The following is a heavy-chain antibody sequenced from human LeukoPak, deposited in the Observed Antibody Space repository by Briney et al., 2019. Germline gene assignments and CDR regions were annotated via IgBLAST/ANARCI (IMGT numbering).Heavy chain of an antibody. Sequence: GGSLRLSCAASGFTFSSYSMNWVRQAPGKGLEWVSSISSSSSYIYYADSVKGRFTISRDNAKNSLYLQMNSLRAEDTAVYYCARDDIVVVPAAASAEYFQYWGQGTLVTVSS. D-gene: IGHD2-2*01. CDR3: ARDDIVVVPAAASAEYFQY. CDR1: GFTFSSYS. CDR2: ISSSSSYI. J-gene: IGHJ1*01. V-gene: IGHV3-21*01.